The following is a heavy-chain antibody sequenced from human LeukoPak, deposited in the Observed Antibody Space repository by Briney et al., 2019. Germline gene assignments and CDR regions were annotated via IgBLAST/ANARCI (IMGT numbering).Heavy chain of an antibody. CDR3: ARILVEAWPWLARWYYYYHMDV. CDR2: ISAYNGNT. V-gene: IGHV1-18*01. Sequence: ASVKVSCKASGYTFTSYGISWVRQAPGQGLEWMGWISAYNGNTNYAQKLQGRVTMTTDTSTSTAYMELRSLRSDDTAVYYCARILVEAWPWLARWYYYYHMDVWGKGTTVTVSS. CDR1: GYTFTSYG. J-gene: IGHJ6*03. D-gene: IGHD6-19*01.